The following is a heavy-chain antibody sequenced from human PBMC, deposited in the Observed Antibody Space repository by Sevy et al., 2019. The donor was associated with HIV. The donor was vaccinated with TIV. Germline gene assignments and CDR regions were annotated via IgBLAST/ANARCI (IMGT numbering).Heavy chain of an antibody. CDR2: IYYRERT. Sequence: ETLSLTCTVSGDSISSSSHYWGWIRQPPGKGLEWIGSIYYRERTYYNPSLKDQADISVDTSKNQIFLRLNSVTAADTAVYYCARSRAFDFWGQGTMVTVSS. V-gene: IGHV4-39*01. CDR3: ARSRAFDF. J-gene: IGHJ3*01. CDR1: GDSISSSSHY.